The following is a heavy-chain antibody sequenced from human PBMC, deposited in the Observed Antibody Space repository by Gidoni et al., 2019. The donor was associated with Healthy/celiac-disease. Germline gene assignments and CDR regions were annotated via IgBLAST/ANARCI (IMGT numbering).Heavy chain of an antibody. D-gene: IGHD2-15*01. CDR3: ARVTDDEVRSYSYYYYGMDV. Sequence: QVQLQESGPGLVKPSQTLSLTCPVSVGSISSGGYYWSWIRQHPGKGLEWIGYIYYSGSTYYNPSLKSRVTISVDTSKNQFSLKLSSVTAADTAVYYCARVTDDEVRSYSYYYYGMDVWGQGTTVTVSS. CDR1: VGSISSGGYY. J-gene: IGHJ6*02. CDR2: IYYSGST. V-gene: IGHV4-31*03.